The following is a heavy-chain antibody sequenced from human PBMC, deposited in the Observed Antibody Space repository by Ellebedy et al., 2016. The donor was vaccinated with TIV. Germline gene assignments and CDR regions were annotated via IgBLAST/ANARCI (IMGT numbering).Heavy chain of an antibody. D-gene: IGHD3-10*01. J-gene: IGHJ3*02. V-gene: IGHV3-48*04. Sequence: GESLKISCAASGFTFSSYSMNWVCQAPGKGLEWVSYISSSSSTIYYADSVKGRFTISRDNAKNSLYLQMNSLRAEDTALYYCAKGLWFGILRPISDAFDIWGQGTMVTVSS. CDR1: GFTFSSYS. CDR2: ISSSSSTI. CDR3: AKGLWFGILRPISDAFDI.